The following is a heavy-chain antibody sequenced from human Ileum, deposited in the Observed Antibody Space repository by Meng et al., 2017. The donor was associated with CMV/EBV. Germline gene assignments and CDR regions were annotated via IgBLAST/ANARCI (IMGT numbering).Heavy chain of an antibody. CDR2: ITIDNGNT. D-gene: IGHD2-21*01. V-gene: IGHV1-45*02. Sequence: QMQLVQSGAEVKTTGSSVKISCKASGYTFTYPYLHWVRQAPGQALEWMGWITIDNGNTHYAQRFQDRLTITRHNSLHTAYMELNSLTSRDTGVYFCVRSSLYGDPYFFDSWGQGTLVTVSS. CDR1: GYTFTYPY. CDR3: VRSSLYGDPYFFDS. J-gene: IGHJ5*01.